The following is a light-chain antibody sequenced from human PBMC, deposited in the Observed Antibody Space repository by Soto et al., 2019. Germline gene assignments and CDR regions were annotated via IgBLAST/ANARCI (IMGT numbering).Light chain of an antibody. CDR2: DAS. CDR1: QSVSDY. CDR3: QHRSIWPVS. J-gene: IGKJ5*01. V-gene: IGKV3-11*01. Sequence: EIVLTQSPATLSLSPGERATLSCRASQSVSDYLAWYQQKPGQAPRLLIFDASNRATGIPARFSGSGSATDFTLTSSSLEPEDFAVYYCQHRSIWPVSFGQGTRLEIK.